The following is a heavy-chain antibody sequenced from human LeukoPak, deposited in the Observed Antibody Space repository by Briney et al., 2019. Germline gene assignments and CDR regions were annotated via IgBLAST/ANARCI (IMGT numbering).Heavy chain of an antibody. V-gene: IGHV1-18*01. CDR3: ARSYYDSSGYYYVPPGDY. J-gene: IGHJ4*02. D-gene: IGHD3-22*01. CDR1: GYTFTSYG. Sequence: ASVKVSCKASGYTFTSYGISWVRQAPGQGLEWMGWISAYNGNTNYAQKLQGRVTMTTDTSTSTAYMELRSLRSDDTAVYYCARSYYDSSGYYYVPPGDYWGQGTLVTVSS. CDR2: ISAYNGNT.